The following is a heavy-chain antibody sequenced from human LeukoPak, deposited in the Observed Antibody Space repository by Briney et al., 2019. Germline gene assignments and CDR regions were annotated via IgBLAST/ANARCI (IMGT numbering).Heavy chain of an antibody. J-gene: IGHJ5*02. Sequence: PGGSLRLSCAASGFTFSSYAMSWVRQAPGKGLEWVSAISGSGGSTYYADSVKGRFTISRDNSKNTLYLQMNSLRAEDTAVYYCAKAAAGTRSTLTWFDPWGQGTLVTVSS. V-gene: IGHV3-23*01. D-gene: IGHD6-13*01. CDR1: GFTFSSYA. CDR2: ISGSGGST. CDR3: AKAAAGTRSTLTWFDP.